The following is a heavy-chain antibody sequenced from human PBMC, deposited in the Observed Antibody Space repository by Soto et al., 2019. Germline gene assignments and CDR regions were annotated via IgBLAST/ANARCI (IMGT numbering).Heavy chain of an antibody. Sequence: SETLSLTCTVSGGSISSYYWSWIRQPPGKGLEWIGYIYYSGSTNYNPSLKSRVTISADKSISTAYLQWSSLKASDTAMYYCARRQRGRNWFDPWGQGTLVTVSS. D-gene: IGHD2-2*01. CDR3: ARRQRGRNWFDP. CDR2: IYYSGST. J-gene: IGHJ5*02. V-gene: IGHV4-59*12. CDR1: GGSISSYY.